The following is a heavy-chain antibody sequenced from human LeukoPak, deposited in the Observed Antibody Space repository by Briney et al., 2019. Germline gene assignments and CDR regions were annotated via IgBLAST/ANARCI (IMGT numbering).Heavy chain of an antibody. D-gene: IGHD6-6*01. CDR1: GGSISSSSYY. J-gene: IGHJ6*03. CDR2: IYYSGST. V-gene: IGHV4-39*07. CDR3: ARDRVAARRKYYYYYMDV. Sequence: SETLSLTCTVSGGSISSSSYYWGWIRQPPGKGLEWIGSIYYSGSTYYNPSLKSRVTISVDTSKNQFSLKLSSVTAADTAVYYCARDRVAARRKYYYYYMDVWGKGTTVTVSS.